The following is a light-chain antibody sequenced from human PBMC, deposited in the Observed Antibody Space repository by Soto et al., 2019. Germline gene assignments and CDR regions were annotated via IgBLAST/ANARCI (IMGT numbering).Light chain of an antibody. J-gene: IGLJ3*02. CDR1: SSDFGGYNY. Sequence: QSILTQPRSVSGSPGQSVTISCTGTSSDFGGYNYVSWYQQHPGKAPKLMIYDVSKRPSGVPDRFSGSKSGSTASLTISGLQAEDEADYYCCSYAGSYSWVFGGGTKLTVL. V-gene: IGLV2-11*01. CDR2: DVS. CDR3: CSYAGSYSWV.